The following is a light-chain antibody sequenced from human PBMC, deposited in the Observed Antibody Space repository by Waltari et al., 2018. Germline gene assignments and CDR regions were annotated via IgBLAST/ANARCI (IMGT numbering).Light chain of an antibody. CDR2: AVN. Sequence: QSALTQPASVSGSPGQSITISCTGTSSDVGAHNYVSWYQQHPGKAPKLMIYAVNKRPSGVSGRFSGSRSGNTASLTISGLQAEDEADYFCSSYTTSNTWVFGGGTKLTVL. CDR3: SSYTTSNTWV. J-gene: IGLJ3*02. V-gene: IGLV2-14*03. CDR1: SSDVGAHNY.